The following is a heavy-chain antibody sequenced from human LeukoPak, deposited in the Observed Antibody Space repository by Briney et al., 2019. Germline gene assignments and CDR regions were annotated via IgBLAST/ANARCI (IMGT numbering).Heavy chain of an antibody. CDR1: GPTFSSCG. CDR2: IWYDGTNT. V-gene: IGHV3-33*01. CDR3: ARYFCSGGSCYPDAFDI. J-gene: IGHJ3*02. Sequence: PGRSLRPLQAADGPTFSSCGMRWVSQAPGKGLEWVAVIWYDGTNTYYADSVNGRFTISRDYSKNTLYLQMNSLRAEDTAVYYCARYFCSGGSCYPDAFDIWGQGTMVTVPS. D-gene: IGHD2-15*01.